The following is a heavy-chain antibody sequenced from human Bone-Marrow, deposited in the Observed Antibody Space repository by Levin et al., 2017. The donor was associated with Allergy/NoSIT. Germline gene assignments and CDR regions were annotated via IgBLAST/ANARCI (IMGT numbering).Heavy chain of an antibody. D-gene: IGHD5-18*01. V-gene: IGHV4-34*01. CDR3: ARGFRGYSYGSGVGNWFDP. Sequence: SSETLSLTCAVYGGSFSGYYWSWIRQPPGKGLEWIGEINHSGSTNYNPSLKSRVTISVDTSKNQFSLKLSSVTAADTAVYYCARGFRGYSYGSGVGNWFDPWGQGTLVTVSS. J-gene: IGHJ5*02. CDR1: GGSFSGYY. CDR2: INHSGST.